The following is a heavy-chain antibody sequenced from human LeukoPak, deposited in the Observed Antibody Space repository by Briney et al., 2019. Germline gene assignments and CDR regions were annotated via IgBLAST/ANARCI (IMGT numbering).Heavy chain of an antibody. J-gene: IGHJ5*02. CDR2: ISYDGSNK. D-gene: IGHD1-1*01. CDR3: AKDSQTGTLSA. V-gene: IGHV3-30*18. Sequence: PGGSLRLSCAASGFTFSSYWMHWVRQAPGKGLVWVAVISYDGSNKYYADSVKGRFTISRDNSKNTLYLQMNSLRAEDTAVYYCAKDSQTGTLSAWGQGTLVTVSS. CDR1: GFTFSSYW.